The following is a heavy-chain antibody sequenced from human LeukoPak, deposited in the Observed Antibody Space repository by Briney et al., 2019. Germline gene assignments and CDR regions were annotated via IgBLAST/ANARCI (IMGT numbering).Heavy chain of an antibody. CDR1: GYTFSGYH. CDR3: ARETGTNREDGFDI. J-gene: IGHJ3*02. Sequence: APVKVSCKASGYTFSGYHLQWIRQAPGQGLEWMGWMNPHSGGTKFAQKFEGRVTMTMDTSISTVYMELRRLRYDDTAVYYCARETGTNREDGFDIWGRGTMVTVSS. CDR2: MNPHSGGT. V-gene: IGHV1-2*02. D-gene: IGHD1-7*01.